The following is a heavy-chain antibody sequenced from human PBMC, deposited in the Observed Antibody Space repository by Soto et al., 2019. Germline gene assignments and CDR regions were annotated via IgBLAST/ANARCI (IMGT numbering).Heavy chain of an antibody. CDR3: ARRKERSGPHYFDS. Sequence: SVKVSFKASGYTFITYDINWVRQAPGQGLEWMGWMNPYNGNAGYAQKFQGRVTMTRNTSISTAYMELTSLKSNDTAVYFCARRKERSGPHYFDSWGQGTLVTVSS. D-gene: IGHD1-1*01. CDR2: MNPYNGNA. J-gene: IGHJ4*02. V-gene: IGHV1-8*01. CDR1: GYTFITYD.